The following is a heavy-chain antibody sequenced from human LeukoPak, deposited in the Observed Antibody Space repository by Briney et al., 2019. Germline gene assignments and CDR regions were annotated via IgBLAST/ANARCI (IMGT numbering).Heavy chain of an antibody. Sequence: SETLSLTCAVYGGSFSGYYWSWIRQPPGKGLEWIGSIYHSGSTYYNPSLKSRVTISVDTSKNQFSLKLSSVTAADTAVYYCARDVAVAGNWFDPWGQGTLVTVSS. V-gene: IGHV4-34*01. D-gene: IGHD6-19*01. CDR3: ARDVAVAGNWFDP. CDR1: GGSFSGYY. J-gene: IGHJ5*02. CDR2: IYHSGST.